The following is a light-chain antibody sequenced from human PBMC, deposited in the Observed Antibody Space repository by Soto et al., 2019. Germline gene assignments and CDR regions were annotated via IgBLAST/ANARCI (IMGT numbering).Light chain of an antibody. CDR1: QSVSSN. V-gene: IGKV3-15*01. Sequence: EIVMSQSPATLSVSPGERATLSCRASQSVSSNLAWYQQKPGQAPRLLIYGASIRATGIPARFSGSGSGTEFSLTISRLEPEDFAVYYCQQYGTSRHGTFGQGTRLEIK. CDR3: QQYGTSRHGT. CDR2: GAS. J-gene: IGKJ5*01.